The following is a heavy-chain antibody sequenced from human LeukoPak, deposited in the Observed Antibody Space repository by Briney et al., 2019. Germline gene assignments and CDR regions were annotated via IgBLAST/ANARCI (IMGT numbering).Heavy chain of an antibody. CDR2: IYYSGST. V-gene: IGHV4-59*01. D-gene: IGHD3-22*01. CDR3: ARVTPLYDHYYFDW. CDR1: GDSIRSSY. Sequence: SETLSLTCTVSGDSIRSSYWSWIRQPPGKGLEWIGYIYYSGSTNYNPSLKSRVTISVDTSKNQFALRLSSVTAADTAIYYCARVTPLYDHYYFDWWGQGTLVTASS. J-gene: IGHJ4*02.